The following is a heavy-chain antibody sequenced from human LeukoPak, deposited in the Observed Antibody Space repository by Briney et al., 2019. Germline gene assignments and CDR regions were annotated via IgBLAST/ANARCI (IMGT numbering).Heavy chain of an antibody. V-gene: IGHV4-34*01. D-gene: IGHD2-8*01. CDR2: INHSGST. J-gene: IGHJ5*02. CDR3: ARGRFYTVYAMNWFDP. CDR1: GGSFSGYY. Sequence: PSETLSLTCAVYGGSFSGYYWSWIRQPPGKGLEWIGEINHSGSTNYNPSLKSRVTISVDTSKNQFSLKLSSVTAADTAVYYCARGRFYTVYAMNWFDPWGQGTLVTVSS.